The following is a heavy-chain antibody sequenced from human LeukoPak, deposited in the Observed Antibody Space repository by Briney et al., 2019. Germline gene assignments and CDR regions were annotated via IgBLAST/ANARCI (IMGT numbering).Heavy chain of an antibody. CDR1: GFTFSRYA. Sequence: PGGSLRLSCAASGFTFSRYAVSWVRQAPGKGLAWVSAISRSGSNTYYADSVKGRFTISRDNSKNTLFLQMNSLRAEDTAVYYCAKEGVWGSSDYWGQGTLVTVSS. CDR2: ISRSGSNT. CDR3: AKEGVWGSSDY. D-gene: IGHD3-16*01. J-gene: IGHJ4*02. V-gene: IGHV3-23*01.